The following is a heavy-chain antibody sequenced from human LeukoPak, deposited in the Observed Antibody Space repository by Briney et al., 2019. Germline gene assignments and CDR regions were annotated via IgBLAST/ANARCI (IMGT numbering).Heavy chain of an antibody. CDR1: GFTFDDYA. CDR2: ISWNSGSI. CDR3: AKGSLKKPVPYYFDY. D-gene: IGHD1-26*01. V-gene: IGHV3-9*01. Sequence: GRSLRLSCAASGFTFDDYAMHWVRQAPGKGLEWVSGISWNSGSIGYADSVKGRFTISRDNAKNSLYLQMNSLRAEDTALYYCAKGSLKKPVPYYFDYWGQGTLVTVSS. J-gene: IGHJ4*02.